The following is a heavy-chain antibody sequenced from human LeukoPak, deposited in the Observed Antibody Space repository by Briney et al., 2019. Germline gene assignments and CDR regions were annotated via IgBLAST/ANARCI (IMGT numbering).Heavy chain of an antibody. Sequence: GGSLRLSCAASGFTFSNYAMSWVRQAPGKGLEWVSVISGSGGSTYYADSVKGRFTISRDNPKNTLYLQMNSLRAEDTAVYYCAREMWQWRYWGQGTLVTVSS. CDR1: GFTFSNYA. V-gene: IGHV3-23*01. J-gene: IGHJ4*02. D-gene: IGHD6-19*01. CDR3: AREMWQWRY. CDR2: ISGSGGST.